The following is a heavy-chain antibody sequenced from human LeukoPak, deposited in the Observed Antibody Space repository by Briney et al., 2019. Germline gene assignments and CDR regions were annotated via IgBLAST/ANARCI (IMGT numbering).Heavy chain of an antibody. D-gene: IGHD5-18*01. CDR3: AKDTDTAMVTTPDY. CDR2: ISGSGGST. J-gene: IGHJ4*02. Sequence: SGGSLRLSCAASGFTFSDYAMSWVRQAPGKGLEWVSAISGSGGSTYYADPVKGRFTISRDNTKNTLYLQMNSLRAEDTAVYYCAKDTDTAMVTTPDYWGQGTLVTVSS. V-gene: IGHV3-23*01. CDR1: GFTFSDYA.